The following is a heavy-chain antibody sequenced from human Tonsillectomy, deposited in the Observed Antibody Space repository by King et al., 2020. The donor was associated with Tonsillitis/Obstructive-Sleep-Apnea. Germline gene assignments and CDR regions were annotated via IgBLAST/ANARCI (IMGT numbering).Heavy chain of an antibody. CDR2: IYNSGTT. J-gene: IGHJ4*02. V-gene: IGHV4-59*01. CDR3: ARVDSAYDSSFDY. Sequence: QLQESGPGLVKPSETLALTCSVSGGSISGYYWSWIRQSPGKGLEWIGYIYNSGTTNYNPSLKSRVTISVDTSKNQLSLKLRSVTAADTAVYYCARVDSAYDSSFDYWGQGTRVTVSS. D-gene: IGHD5-12*01. CDR1: GGSISGYY.